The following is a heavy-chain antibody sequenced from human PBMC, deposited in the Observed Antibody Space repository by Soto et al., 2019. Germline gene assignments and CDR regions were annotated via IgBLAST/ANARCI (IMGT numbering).Heavy chain of an antibody. Sequence: PSETLSFTCTVSGGSISSSSYYWGWIRQPPGKGLEWIGSIYYSGSTYYNPSLKSRVTISVDTSKNQFSLKLSSVTAADTAVYYCASHVLLWVWFDPWGQGTLVTVSS. CDR3: ASHVLLWVWFDP. D-gene: IGHD3-10*01. J-gene: IGHJ5*01. CDR2: IYYSGST. V-gene: IGHV4-39*01. CDR1: GGSISSSSYY.